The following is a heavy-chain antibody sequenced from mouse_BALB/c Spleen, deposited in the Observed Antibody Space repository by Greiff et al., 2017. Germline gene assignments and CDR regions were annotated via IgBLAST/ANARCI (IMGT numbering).Heavy chain of an antibody. CDR1: GFTFSSYA. J-gene: IGHJ3*01. V-gene: IGHV5-6-5*01. CDR3: ARGKDEWFAY. Sequence: EVKLMESGGGLVKPGGSLKLSCAASGFTFSSYAMSWVRQTPEKRLEWVASISSGGSTYYPDSVKGRFTISRDNARNILYLQMSRLRSEDTAMYYCARGKDEWFAYWGQGTLVTVSA. CDR2: ISSGGST.